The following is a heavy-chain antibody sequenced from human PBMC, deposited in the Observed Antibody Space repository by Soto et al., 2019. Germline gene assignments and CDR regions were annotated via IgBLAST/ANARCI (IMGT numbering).Heavy chain of an antibody. J-gene: IGHJ3*01. CDR3: AREGGAYTADAFDL. V-gene: IGHV3-33*01. CDR2: IWYDGSNK. D-gene: IGHD2-2*02. CDR1: GFTFSSYG. Sequence: XGSLRLSCSASGFTFSSYGMHWVRQAPGKGLEWVAVIWYDGSNKYYADSVKGRFTISRDNSKNTLYLQMNSLRAEDTAVYYCAREGGAYTADAFDLWGQGTMVTVS.